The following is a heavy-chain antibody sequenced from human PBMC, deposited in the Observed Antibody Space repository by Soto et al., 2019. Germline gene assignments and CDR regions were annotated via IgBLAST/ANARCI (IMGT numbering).Heavy chain of an antibody. J-gene: IGHJ4*02. CDR1: GYRLSNYY. D-gene: IGHD5-12*01. V-gene: IGHV1-46*01. CDR3: ARAEVIVAGQAFDS. Sequence: QVDLVQSGAEVKKPGASVKMSCKSSGYRLSNYYMHWVRQAPGQGLEWMGIVNPSDGRANYARKFQGRFTMPWATSTTTLYMEVNSLRSDETAIYYCARAEVIVAGQAFDSWGQGTLVTVSS. CDR2: VNPSDGRA.